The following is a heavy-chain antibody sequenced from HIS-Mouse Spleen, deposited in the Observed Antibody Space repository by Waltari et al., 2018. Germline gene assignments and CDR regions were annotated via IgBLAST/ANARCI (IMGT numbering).Heavy chain of an antibody. J-gene: IGHJ2*01. V-gene: IGHV4-39*07. CDR1: GGPISSTSYY. CDR2: IYYSGST. Sequence: QLQLQASGPGLVKPSETLSLTCTVSGGPISSTSYYCGWIRQPPGKGLEWIGSIYYSGSTYYNPSLKSRVTISVDTSKNQFSLKLSSVTAADTAVYYCAREIPYSSSWYDWYFDLWGRGTLVTVSS. D-gene: IGHD6-13*01. CDR3: AREIPYSSSWYDWYFDL.